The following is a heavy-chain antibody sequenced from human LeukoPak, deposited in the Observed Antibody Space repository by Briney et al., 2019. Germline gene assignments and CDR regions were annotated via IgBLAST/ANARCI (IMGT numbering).Heavy chain of an antibody. D-gene: IGHD1-7*01. CDR3: AKGNWNYPLDY. V-gene: IGHV3-23*01. J-gene: IGHJ4*02. CDR1: GFTFSNYA. CDR2: ISGSGGGT. Sequence: GGSLRLSCAASGFTFSNYAMSWVRQAPGKGLEWVSAISGSGGGTYYADSVKGRFTISRDNSKNTPYLQMNSLRAEDTAVYYCAKGNWNYPLDYWGQGTLVTVSS.